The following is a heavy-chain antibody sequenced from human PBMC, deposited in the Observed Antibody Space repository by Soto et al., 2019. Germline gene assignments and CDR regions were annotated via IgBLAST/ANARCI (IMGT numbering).Heavy chain of an antibody. J-gene: IGHJ4*02. CDR2: IYYSGST. D-gene: IGHD1-26*01. V-gene: IGHV4-31*03. Sequence: PSETLSLTCTVSGGSISSGGYYWSWIRQHPGKCLEWIGYIYYSGSTYYNPSLKSRVTISVDTSRNQFSLKLSSVTAADTAVYYCAIAAHLVGAIDYYFDYWGQGTLVTVSS. CDR3: AIAAHLVGAIDYYFDY. CDR1: GGSISSGGYY.